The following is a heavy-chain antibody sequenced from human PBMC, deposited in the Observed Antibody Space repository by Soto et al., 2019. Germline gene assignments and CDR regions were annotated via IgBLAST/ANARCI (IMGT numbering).Heavy chain of an antibody. CDR1: GGTFSSYA. D-gene: IGHD6-13*01. Sequence: QVQLVQSGAEVKKPGSSVKVSCKASGGTFSSYAISWVRQAPGQGLEWMGGIIPIFGTANYAQKFQGRVKITADESTSTAYMELSSIRSEDTAVYYCASNIAAAGKVCYGMDVWGQGTTVTVSS. V-gene: IGHV1-69*12. CDR2: IIPIFGTA. J-gene: IGHJ6*02. CDR3: ASNIAAAGKVCYGMDV.